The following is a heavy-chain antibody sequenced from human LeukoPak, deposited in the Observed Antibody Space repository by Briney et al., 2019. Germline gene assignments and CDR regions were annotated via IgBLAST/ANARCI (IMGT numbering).Heavy chain of an antibody. CDR1: GGTFISYA. V-gene: IGHV1-69*13. Sequence: ASVKVSCKASGGTFISYAISWVRQAPGQGLEWMGGIIPIFGTANYAQKFQGRVTITADESTSTAYMELSSLRSEDTAVYYCARGITAFGVPGATYYFDYWGQGTLVTVSS. J-gene: IGHJ4*02. CDR2: IIPIFGTA. D-gene: IGHD3-3*01. CDR3: ARGITAFGVPGATYYFDY.